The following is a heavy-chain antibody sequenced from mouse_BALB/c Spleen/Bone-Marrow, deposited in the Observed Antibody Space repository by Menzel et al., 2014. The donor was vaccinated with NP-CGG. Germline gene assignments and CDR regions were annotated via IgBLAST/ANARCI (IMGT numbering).Heavy chain of an antibody. Sequence: VQLQQSGAELVKPGASVKLSCKASGYTFTSYYMYWVKQRPGQGLEWIGEINPSNGGTNLNEKFKSKATLTVDKSSSTAYMQLSSLTSEDSAVYYCTRSNGNWFAYWGQGTLVTVSA. CDR3: TRSNGNWFAY. J-gene: IGHJ3*01. D-gene: IGHD2-1*01. CDR1: GYTFTSYY. CDR2: INPSNGGT. V-gene: IGHV1S81*02.